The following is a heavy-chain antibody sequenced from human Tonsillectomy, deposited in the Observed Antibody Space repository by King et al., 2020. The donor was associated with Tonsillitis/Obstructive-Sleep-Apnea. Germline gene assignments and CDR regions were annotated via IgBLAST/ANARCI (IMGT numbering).Heavy chain of an antibody. D-gene: IGHD6-19*01. CDR2: INTSGGSA. J-gene: IGHJ6*03. CDR3: ARAGAGDMDV. CDR1: GYTFTHYY. V-gene: IGHV1-46*01. Sequence: VQLVESGAEVKKPGASVKFSCKASGYTFTHYYMHWVRQAPGQGLEWMGIINTSGGSATYAQRFQGRVTMTRDTSTSTVYMELSSLRSEDTAVYYCARAGAGDMDVWGKGTTVTVS.